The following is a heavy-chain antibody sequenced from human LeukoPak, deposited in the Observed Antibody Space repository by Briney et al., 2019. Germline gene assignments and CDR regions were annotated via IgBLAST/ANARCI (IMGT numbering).Heavy chain of an antibody. CDR3: ARYCSSTSCYGYAEYFQH. V-gene: IGHV1-69*01. D-gene: IGHD2-2*01. CDR1: GGTFSSYA. J-gene: IGHJ1*01. Sequence: SVKVSCKASGGTFSSYAISWVRQAPRQGLEWIGGIIPIFGTANYAQKFQGRVTITADESTSTAYMELSSLRSEDTAVYYCARYCSSTSCYGYAEYFQHWGQGTLVTVSS. CDR2: IIPIFGTA.